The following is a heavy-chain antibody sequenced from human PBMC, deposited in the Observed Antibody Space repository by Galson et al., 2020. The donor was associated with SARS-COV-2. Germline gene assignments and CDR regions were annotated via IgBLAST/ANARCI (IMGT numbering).Heavy chain of an antibody. J-gene: IGHJ6*03. CDR3: ARSQYNQDERGYYYYMDV. D-gene: IGHD1-20*01. CDR1: GFTFRNYN. Sequence: GGSLRLSCAASGFTFRNYNMNWVRQAPGKGLEWVSFISSSRSTISYADSVKGRFTVSRDNADNVLYLQMDSLRAEDTAVYYCARSQYNQDERGYYYYMDVWGKGTTVTIS. CDR2: ISSSRSTI. V-gene: IGHV3-48*01.